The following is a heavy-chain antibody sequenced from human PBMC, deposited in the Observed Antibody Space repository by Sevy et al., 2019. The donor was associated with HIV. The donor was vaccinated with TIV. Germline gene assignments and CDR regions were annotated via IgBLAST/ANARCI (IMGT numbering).Heavy chain of an antibody. CDR3: ARDNVSAAAGTFYMDV. J-gene: IGHJ6*03. CDR1: GFTFSSYG. CDR2: IWYDGSNK. D-gene: IGHD6-13*01. Sequence: GGSLRLSCAASGFTFSSYGMHWVRQAPGKGLEWVAVIWYDGSNKYYADSVKGRFTISRDNSKNTLYLQMNSLRAEDTAVYYCARDNVSAAAGTFYMDVWGKGTTVTVSS. V-gene: IGHV3-33*01.